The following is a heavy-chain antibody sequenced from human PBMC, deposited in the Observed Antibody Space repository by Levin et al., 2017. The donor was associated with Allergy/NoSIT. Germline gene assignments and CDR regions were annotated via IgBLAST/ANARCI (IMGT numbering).Heavy chain of an antibody. Sequence: GESLKISCGASGFAFSAYAMHWVRQAPGKGLQWVAVISGSGGFTYYADSVKGRFTVSRDNSKNTVYLQLRSLRAEDTAVYFCAKVTSSSSNYFDYWGHGTLVTVSS. CDR1: GFAFSAYA. CDR2: ISGSGGFT. V-gene: IGHV3-23*01. J-gene: IGHJ4*01. D-gene: IGHD6-13*01. CDR3: AKVTSSSSNYFDY.